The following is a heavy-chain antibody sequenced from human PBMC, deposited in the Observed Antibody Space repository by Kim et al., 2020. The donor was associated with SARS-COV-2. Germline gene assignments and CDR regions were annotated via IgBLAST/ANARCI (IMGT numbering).Heavy chain of an antibody. J-gene: IGHJ4*02. V-gene: IGHV4-39*01. Sequence: NSSLQSRVTISVDTSKNHFSLKLSSVTAADTAVYYCARLDVEMATLPDYWGQGTLVTVSS. D-gene: IGHD5-12*01. CDR3: ARLDVEMATLPDY.